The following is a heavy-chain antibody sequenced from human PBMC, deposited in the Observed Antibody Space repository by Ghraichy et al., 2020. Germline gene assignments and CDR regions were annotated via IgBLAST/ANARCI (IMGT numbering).Heavy chain of an antibody. CDR3: ARGDDFEISGWRHYFDY. CDR1: GFTFSSHG. V-gene: IGHV3-33*01. CDR2: IWYDGGNK. J-gene: IGHJ4*02. Sequence: GGSLRLSCVGSGFTFSSHGMHWVRQAPGKGLEWVAVIWYDGGNKFYADSVKGRFTMSRDNSKNTLYLQMNSLRVEDTAVYYCARGDDFEISGWRHYFDYWGQGSLVTVSS. D-gene: IGHD6-19*01.